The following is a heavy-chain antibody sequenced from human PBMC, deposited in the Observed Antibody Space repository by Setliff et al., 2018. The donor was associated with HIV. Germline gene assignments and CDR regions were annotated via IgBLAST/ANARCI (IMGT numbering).Heavy chain of an antibody. Sequence: GESLKISCKASGYTFTTYWIGWVRQMPGEGLEWMGIIYPADSDTTYSPSFQGQVTISVDRSISTAYLQWSNLKASDTAMYYCARLSKSTSGWDNWFDPWGQGTLVTVSS. J-gene: IGHJ5*02. CDR2: IYPADSDT. CDR3: ARLSKSTSGWDNWFDP. CDR1: GYTFTTYW. D-gene: IGHD6-19*01. V-gene: IGHV5-51*01.